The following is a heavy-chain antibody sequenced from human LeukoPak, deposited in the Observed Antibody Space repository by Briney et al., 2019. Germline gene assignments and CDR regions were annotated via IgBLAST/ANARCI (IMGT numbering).Heavy chain of an antibody. CDR2: IYYSGST. D-gene: IGHD6-13*01. V-gene: IGHV4-59*01. CDR3: ARALSSSWYYDY. Sequence: ASETLSLTCTVSGGSISSYYWSWIRQPPGKGLEWIGYIYYSGSTNYNPSLKSRVTISVDTSKNQFSLKLSSVTAADTAVYYCARALSSSWYYDYWGQGTLVTVSS. CDR1: GGSISSYY. J-gene: IGHJ4*02.